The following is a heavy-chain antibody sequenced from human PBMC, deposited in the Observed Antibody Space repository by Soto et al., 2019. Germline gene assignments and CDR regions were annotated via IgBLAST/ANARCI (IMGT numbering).Heavy chain of an antibody. CDR2: ISSSSSTI. Sequence: EVQLVESGGGLVQPGGSLRLSCAASGFTFSSYSMNWVRQAPGKGLEWVSYISSSSSTIYYADSVKGRFTISRDNAKNSLYLQMNSLRAEDTAVYYCARVGKQFSYADYYGMDVWGQGTTVTVSS. V-gene: IGHV3-48*01. J-gene: IGHJ6*02. D-gene: IGHD6-19*01. CDR3: ARVGKQFSYADYYGMDV. CDR1: GFTFSSYS.